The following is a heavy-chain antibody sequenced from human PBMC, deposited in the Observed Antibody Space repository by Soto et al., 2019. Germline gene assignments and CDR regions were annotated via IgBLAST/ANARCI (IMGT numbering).Heavy chain of an antibody. J-gene: IGHJ5*02. CDR1: GGSISSSSYY. CDR2: IYYSGST. Sequence: PSETLSLTCTVSGGSISSSSYYWGWIRQPPGKGLEWIGSIYYSGSTYYNPSLKSRVTISVDTSKNQFSLKLSSVTAADTAVYYCARHRTYYYGSGSYYFPNWFDPWGQGTLVTVSS. CDR3: ARHRTYYYGSGSYYFPNWFDP. V-gene: IGHV4-39*01. D-gene: IGHD3-10*01.